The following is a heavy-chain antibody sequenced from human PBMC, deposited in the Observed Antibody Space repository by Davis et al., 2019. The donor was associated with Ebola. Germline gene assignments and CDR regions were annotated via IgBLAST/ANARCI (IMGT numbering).Heavy chain of an antibody. J-gene: IGHJ6*02. V-gene: IGHV6-1*01. D-gene: IGHD3-22*01. CDR1: GDSVSSNSAA. CDR2: TYYRSKWYN. Sequence: SQTLSLTCAISGDSVSSNSAAWNWIRQSPSRGLEWLGRTYYRSKWYNDYAVSVKSRITINPDTSKNQFSLQLNSVTPEDTAVYYCARDWAVAYYYDSSGYYTPDYYYYGMDVWGQGTTVTVSS. CDR3: ARDWAVAYYYDSSGYYTPDYYYYGMDV.